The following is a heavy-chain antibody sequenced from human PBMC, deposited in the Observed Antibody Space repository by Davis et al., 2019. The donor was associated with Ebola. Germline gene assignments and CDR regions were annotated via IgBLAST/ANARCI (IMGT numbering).Heavy chain of an antibody. CDR1: GYDFTTYW. D-gene: IGHD2-8*02. CDR3: ARVVLYSSRGMSRLSTLFDR. Sequence: PGGSLRLSCKASGYDFTTYWIGWVRQMPGKGLEWMGIVYPGDSDTRYNPSFQGHVTISADKSITTASLQWSSLRASDTAIYYCARVVLYSSRGMSRLSTLFDRWGQGTLVTVSS. V-gene: IGHV5-51*01. J-gene: IGHJ5*02. CDR2: VYPGDSDT.